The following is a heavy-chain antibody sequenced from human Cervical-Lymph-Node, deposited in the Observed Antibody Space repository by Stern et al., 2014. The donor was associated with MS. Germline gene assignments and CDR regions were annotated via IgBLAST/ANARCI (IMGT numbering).Heavy chain of an antibody. CDR3: ARDLFSGDSVDF. CDR1: GFAFRAYN. V-gene: IGHV3-21*01. J-gene: IGHJ4*02. Sequence: EVQLVESGGGLVKPGESLRLSCAASGFAFRAYNMNWVRQAPGKGLEWVSSITSSSRNFIYYADSVKGRFTISRDNAKNSLYLQMDSLRAEDTAVYYCARDLFSGDSVDFWGQGTVVTVSS. D-gene: IGHD2-21*02. CDR2: ITSSSRNFI.